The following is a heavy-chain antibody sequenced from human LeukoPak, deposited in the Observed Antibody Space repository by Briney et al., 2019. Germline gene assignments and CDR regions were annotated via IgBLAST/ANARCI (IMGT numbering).Heavy chain of an antibody. D-gene: IGHD6-6*01. V-gene: IGHV1-69*13. J-gene: IGHJ6*03. CDR2: IIPIFGTP. CDR3: ARDSIADRPGLDYYYYVGV. CDR1: GVTFSNYA. Sequence: SVKVSCKASGVTFSNYAFSWVRQAPGQGLEWMGGIIPIFGTPNYAQKFQGRVTITADESTRTAYMELSSLRSEDTAVYYCARDSIADRPGLDYYYYVGVWGKGTTVTVSS.